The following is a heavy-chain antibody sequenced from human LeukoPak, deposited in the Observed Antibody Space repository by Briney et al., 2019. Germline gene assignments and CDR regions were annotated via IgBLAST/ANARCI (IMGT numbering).Heavy chain of an antibody. CDR3: AKGKWELLYYLDY. J-gene: IGHJ4*02. CDR1: GFAFNSYA. V-gene: IGHV3-30*04. Sequence: GGSLRLSCAASGFAFNSYAMHWVRQAPGKGLEWVAVISYDGRNKYYADSVKGRFTISRDNSKNTLYLQMNSLRAEDTAVYYCAKGKWELLYYLDYWGQGTLVTVSS. CDR2: ISYDGRNK. D-gene: IGHD1-26*01.